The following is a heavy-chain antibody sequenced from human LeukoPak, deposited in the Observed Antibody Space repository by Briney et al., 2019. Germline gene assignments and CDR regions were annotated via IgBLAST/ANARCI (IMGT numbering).Heavy chain of an antibody. D-gene: IGHD2-2*01. J-gene: IGHJ5*02. V-gene: IGHV3-23*01. Sequence: GGSLRLSCAASGFTFSSYAMSWVRQAPGKGLEWVSAISGSGGSTYYADSVKGRFTISRDNSKNTLYLQMNSLRAEDTAVYYCAKAPRRIVVVPAADQNNWFDPWGQGTLVTVSS. CDR1: GFTFSSYA. CDR3: AKAPRRIVVVPAADQNNWFDP. CDR2: ISGSGGST.